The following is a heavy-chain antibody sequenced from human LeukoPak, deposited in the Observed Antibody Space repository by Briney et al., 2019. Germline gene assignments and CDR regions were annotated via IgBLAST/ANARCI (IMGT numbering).Heavy chain of an antibody. CDR3: AGCYGSHPPVHY. J-gene: IGHJ4*02. Sequence: PETLSLTCAVYGGPLNGYYCSWIRQPPGKGPEWIGKINHSGRTNYNPSLKSRVTISVDTSKNQFSLKLSSVTAADTAVYYCAGCYGSHPPVHYWGQGTLVTVS. D-gene: IGHD3-10*01. V-gene: IGHV4-34*01. CDR2: INHSGRT. CDR1: GGPLNGYY.